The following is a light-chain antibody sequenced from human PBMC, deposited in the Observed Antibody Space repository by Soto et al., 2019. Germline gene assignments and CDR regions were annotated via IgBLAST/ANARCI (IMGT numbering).Light chain of an antibody. CDR1: SDDIGGYDY. CDR2: EVN. J-gene: IGLJ1*01. CDR3: SSYAVKKNFVV. Sequence: SVLPQTPSASRSPGQSVTISCTGSSDDIGGYDYVSWYQHHPGRTPKLIIYEVNKRPSGVPDRFSGSKSGNTASLTVSGLQAEDGADYYCSSYAVKKNFVVFGSGTKVTVL. V-gene: IGLV2-8*02.